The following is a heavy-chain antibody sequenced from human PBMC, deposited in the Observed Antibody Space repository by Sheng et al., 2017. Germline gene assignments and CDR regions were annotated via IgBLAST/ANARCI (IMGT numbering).Heavy chain of an antibody. CDR2: IYYSGST. Sequence: QVQLQESGPGLVKPFGDPCPSLALSLVAPSVITTGTGSGSPRKGLEWIGYIYYSGSTNYNPSLKSRLTISLXTSKNQFSLKLTSVTAADTAVYYCARSYSLIALDYWGQGALVTVSS. CDR1: VAPSVITT. D-gene: IGHD2-15*01. V-gene: IGHV4-59*11. J-gene: IGHJ4*02. CDR3: ARSYSLIALDY.